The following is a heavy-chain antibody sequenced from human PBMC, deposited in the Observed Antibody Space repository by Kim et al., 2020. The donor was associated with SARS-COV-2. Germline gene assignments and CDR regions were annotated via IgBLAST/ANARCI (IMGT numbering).Heavy chain of an antibody. CDR2: ISGGGVNK. CDR3: AKVVDMDDYIYYYYYG. Sequence: GGSLRLSCVASGFTFDIYAMTWVRQAPGKGLEWVSVISGGGVNKFYADSVRGRFTISRDNSKNTLFLQMNSLRDEDTALYYCAKVVDMDDYIYYYYYG. V-gene: IGHV3-23*01. D-gene: IGHD3-16*01. CDR1: GFTFDIYA. J-gene: IGHJ6*01.